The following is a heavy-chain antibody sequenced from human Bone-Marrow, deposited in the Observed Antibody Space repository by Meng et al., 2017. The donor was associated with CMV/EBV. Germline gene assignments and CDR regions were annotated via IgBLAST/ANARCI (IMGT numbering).Heavy chain of an antibody. CDR1: GFTFSVYA. Sequence: GGSLRLSCAASGFTFSVYAMHWVRQAPGKGLEWVAFIRFDGSDNYYADSVQGRFTISRDNSNNTLYLQMSSLRAEDTAVYYCAKGLRGRLNWPYYFDYWGQGTLVTVSS. J-gene: IGHJ4*02. CDR3: AKGLRGRLNWPYYFDY. V-gene: IGHV3-30*02. D-gene: IGHD1-1*01. CDR2: IRFDGSDN.